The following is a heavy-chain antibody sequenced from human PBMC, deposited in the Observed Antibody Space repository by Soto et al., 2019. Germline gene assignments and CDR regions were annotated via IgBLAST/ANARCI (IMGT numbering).Heavy chain of an antibody. CDR3: ARQRGNYFDY. D-gene: IGHD3-10*01. J-gene: IGHJ4*02. CDR2: IYYTGST. Sequence: SETLSLTCTVSGDSISTFYWSWIRQPPGKGLEWIGYIYYTGSTNYNPSLKSRVTMSVDTSKKQFSLKLSSVTAADTAVYYCARQRGNYFDYWGQGTLVTVS. V-gene: IGHV4-59*01. CDR1: GDSISTFY.